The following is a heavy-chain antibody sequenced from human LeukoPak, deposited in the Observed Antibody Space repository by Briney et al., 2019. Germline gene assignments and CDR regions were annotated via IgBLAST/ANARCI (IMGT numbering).Heavy chain of an antibody. CDR3: ASDQIASAGTDAFDI. CDR1: GGSISSSNW. D-gene: IGHD6-13*01. J-gene: IGHJ3*02. CDR2: IYTSGST. Sequence: SGTLSLTCAVSGGSISSSNWWSWVRQPPGKGLEWIGRIYTSGSTNYNPSLKSRVTMSVDTSKNQFSLNLSSVTAADTAVYYCASDQIASAGTDAFDIWGQGTMVTVSS. V-gene: IGHV4-4*02.